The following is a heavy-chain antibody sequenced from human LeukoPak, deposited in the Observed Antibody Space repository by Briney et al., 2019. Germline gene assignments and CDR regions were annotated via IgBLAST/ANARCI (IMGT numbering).Heavy chain of an antibody. J-gene: IGHJ4*02. CDR3: ARVSGDYGGICY. D-gene: IGHD4-23*01. CDR1: GFTFSSYG. CDR2: ISYDGSNK. Sequence: GGSLRLSCAASGFTFSSYGMHWVRQAPGKGLEWVAVISYDGSNKYYADSVKGRFTISRDNSKNTLYLQMNSLRAEDTALYYCARVSGDYGGICYWGQGTLVTVSS. V-gene: IGHV3-30*03.